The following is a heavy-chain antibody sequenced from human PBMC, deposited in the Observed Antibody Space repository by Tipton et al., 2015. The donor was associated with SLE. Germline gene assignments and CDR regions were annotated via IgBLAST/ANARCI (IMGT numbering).Heavy chain of an antibody. CDR3: ARTYYDILTGYPQDAFDI. V-gene: IGHV4-59*01. J-gene: IGHJ3*02. CDR2: IYDSENT. Sequence: TLSLTCTVSGGSIRSYYWSWIRQAPGKGLEWIGYIYDSENTNYNPSLKSRVTISSDTPKNQFSLKLSSVTAADTAVYYCARTYYDILTGYPQDAFDIWGQGTMVTVSS. D-gene: IGHD3-9*01. CDR1: GGSIRSYY.